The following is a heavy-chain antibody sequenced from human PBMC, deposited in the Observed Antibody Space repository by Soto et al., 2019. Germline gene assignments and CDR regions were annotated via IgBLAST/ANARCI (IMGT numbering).Heavy chain of an antibody. CDR2: IYYSGST. Sequence: PLSHTWSVSDGYITGYSSRRIRKHTRKGREWIGYIYYSGSTNYNPSLKSRVTISVETSTNQFSLKLSSVTAADTAVYYCATTFGPYGDTTLIHDVFDIWGQGIMVTV. CDR3: ATTFGPYGDTTLIHDVFDI. CDR1: DGYITGYS. J-gene: IGHJ3*02. V-gene: IGHV4-59*08. D-gene: IGHD4-17*01.